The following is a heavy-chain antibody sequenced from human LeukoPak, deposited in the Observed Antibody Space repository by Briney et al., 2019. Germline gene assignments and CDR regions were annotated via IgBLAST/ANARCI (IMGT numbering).Heavy chain of an antibody. CDR1: GGSISSGGYS. J-gene: IGHJ6*04. D-gene: IGHD3-10*01. V-gene: IGHV4-30-4*07. CDR3: ARDQGLWFGEPRSGVDYYGMDV. Sequence: SQTLSLTCAVSGGSISSGGYSWSWIRQPPGKGLEWIGYIYYSGSTNYNPSLKSRVTISVDTSKNQFSLKLSSVTAADTAVYYCARDQGLWFGEPRSGVDYYGMDVWGKGTTVTVSS. CDR2: IYYSGST.